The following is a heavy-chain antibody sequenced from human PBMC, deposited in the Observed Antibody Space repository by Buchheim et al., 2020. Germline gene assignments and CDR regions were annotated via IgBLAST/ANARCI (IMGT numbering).Heavy chain of an antibody. Sequence: QVQLVQSGAEVKKPGSSVKVSCKASGGTFSSYAISWVRQAPGQGLEWMGRIIPILGIANYAQKFQGRVTITADKSTSTAYMELSSLRSEDTAVYYCARAVGQIFTADYYGIDVWGQGTT. CDR1: GGTFSSYA. V-gene: IGHV1-69*04. CDR2: IIPILGIA. J-gene: IGHJ6*02. D-gene: IGHD2/OR15-2a*01. CDR3: ARAVGQIFTADYYGIDV.